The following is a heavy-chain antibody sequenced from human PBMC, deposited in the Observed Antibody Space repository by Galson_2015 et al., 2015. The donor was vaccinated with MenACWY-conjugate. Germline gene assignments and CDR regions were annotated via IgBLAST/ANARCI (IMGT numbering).Heavy chain of an antibody. CDR2: ISWNSGAI. Sequence: SLRLSCAASGFTFADSAMHWVRHAPGKGLEWVSGISWNSGAIGYVDSVKGRFTVSRDNAKNSVYLQMNSLRAEDTALYYCAALDYWGQGTLVTVSS. CDR1: GFTFADSA. J-gene: IGHJ4*02. V-gene: IGHV3-9*01. CDR3: AALDY.